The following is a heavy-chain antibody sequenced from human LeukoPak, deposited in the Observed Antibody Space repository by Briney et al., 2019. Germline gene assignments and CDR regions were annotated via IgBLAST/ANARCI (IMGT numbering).Heavy chain of an antibody. CDR2: TSGSGSP. D-gene: IGHD6-13*01. CDR1: GGSITSDSFY. V-gene: IGHV4-61*02. Sequence: SXTLSLTCTVSGGSITSDSFYWSWIRQPAGKGLEWIGRTSGSGSPNYNPSFKSRVTISLDMSKNQFSLKLRSVTAADTAVYYCARGDWQYSNNWSNWFDPWGRGTLVTVSP. CDR3: ARGDWQYSNNWSNWFDP. J-gene: IGHJ5*02.